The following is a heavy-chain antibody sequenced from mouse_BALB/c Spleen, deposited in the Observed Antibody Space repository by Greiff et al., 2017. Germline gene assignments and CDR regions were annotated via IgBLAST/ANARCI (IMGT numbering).Heavy chain of an antibody. J-gene: IGHJ2*01. CDR2: ISSGGST. V-gene: IGHV5-6-5*01. Sequence: EVMLVESGGGLVKPGGSLKLSCAASGFTFSSYAMSWVRQTPEKRLEWVASISSGGSTYYPDSVKGRFTISRDNARNILYLQMSSLRSEDTAMYYCARTAYYGNSYYLDYWGQGTARTVSS. CDR1: GFTFSSYA. CDR3: ARTAYYGNSYYLDY. D-gene: IGHD2-10*01.